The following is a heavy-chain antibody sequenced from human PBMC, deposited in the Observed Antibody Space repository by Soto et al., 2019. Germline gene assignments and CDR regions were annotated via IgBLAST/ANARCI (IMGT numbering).Heavy chain of an antibody. CDR2: ISYDGSNK. Sequence: GGSLRLSCAASGFTFSSYAMHWVRQAPGKGLEWVAVISYDGSNKYYADSVKGRFTISRDNSKNTLYLQMNSLRAEDTAVYYCASVTYYDILTGPLDYWGQGTLVTVSS. CDR1: GFTFSSYA. D-gene: IGHD3-9*01. CDR3: ASVTYYDILTGPLDY. J-gene: IGHJ4*02. V-gene: IGHV3-30-3*01.